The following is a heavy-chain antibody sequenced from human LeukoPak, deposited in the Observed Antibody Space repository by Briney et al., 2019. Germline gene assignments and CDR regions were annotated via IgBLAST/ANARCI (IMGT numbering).Heavy chain of an antibody. CDR3: ARRATTERGHSYGLDY. D-gene: IGHD5-18*01. V-gene: IGHV3-21*01. Sequence: PGGSLRLPCATSGFTFSTYFMNWVRQAPGKGLEWVSSISGSSTYIYYADAVKGRFTISRDNAKNSLYLQMNSLRAEDTAVYYCARRATTERGHSYGLDYWGQGTLVTVSS. CDR1: GFTFSTYF. CDR2: ISGSSTYI. J-gene: IGHJ4*02.